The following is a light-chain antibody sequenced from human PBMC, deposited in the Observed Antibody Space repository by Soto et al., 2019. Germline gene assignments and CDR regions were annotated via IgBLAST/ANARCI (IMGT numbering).Light chain of an antibody. J-gene: IGLJ2*01. V-gene: IGLV1-47*02. CDR3: ATWDDTVSGAL. CDR1: SSDIGIYKY. CDR2: SNY. Sequence: QSALTQPASVSGSPGQSIAISCTGSSSDIGIYKYVSWYQQHPGKVPKLIIYSNYLRPSGVPDRFSGSKSGTSASLAISGLRSEDEAVYYCATWDDTVSGALFGGGTKLTVL.